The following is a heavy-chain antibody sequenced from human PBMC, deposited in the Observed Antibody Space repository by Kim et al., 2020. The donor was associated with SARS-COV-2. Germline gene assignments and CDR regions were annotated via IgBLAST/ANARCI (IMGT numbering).Heavy chain of an antibody. V-gene: IGHV3-7*03. Sequence: CVDSVKGRFTISRDNAKKSLYLQMNTLGVEDTAVYYCARARGVGASGFDYWGQGTLVTVSS. CDR3: ARARGVGASGFDY. D-gene: IGHD1-26*01. J-gene: IGHJ4*02.